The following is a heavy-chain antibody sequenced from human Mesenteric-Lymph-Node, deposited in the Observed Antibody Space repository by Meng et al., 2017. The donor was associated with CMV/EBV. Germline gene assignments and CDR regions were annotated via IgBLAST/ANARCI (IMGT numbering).Heavy chain of an antibody. Sequence: QLQLQESGPGLVKPSETLSLTCTFSGCSISSSSYYWGWIRQPPGKGLEWIGSIYYSGSTYYNPSLKSRVTISVDTSKNQFSLKLSSVTAADTAVYYCARPHYYGSGSSPWFDPWGQGTLVTVSS. CDR3: ARPHYYGSGSSPWFDP. CDR2: IYYSGST. V-gene: IGHV4-39*01. CDR1: GCSISSSSYY. J-gene: IGHJ5*02. D-gene: IGHD3-10*01.